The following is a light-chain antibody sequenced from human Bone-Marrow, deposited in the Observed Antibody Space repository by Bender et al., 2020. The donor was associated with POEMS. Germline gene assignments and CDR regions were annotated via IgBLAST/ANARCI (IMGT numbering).Light chain of an antibody. CDR3: SSYTSTSTAYV. CDR2: DVS. Sequence: QSALTQPPSVSGSPGQSITISCSGTSSDVGGYKYVSWYQQHPGKAPKLMIYDVSNRPSGVSNRFSGSKSGNTASLTISGLQAEDEADYYCSSYTSTSTAYVFGTGTKVTVL. J-gene: IGLJ1*01. V-gene: IGLV2-14*01. CDR1: SSDVGGYKY.